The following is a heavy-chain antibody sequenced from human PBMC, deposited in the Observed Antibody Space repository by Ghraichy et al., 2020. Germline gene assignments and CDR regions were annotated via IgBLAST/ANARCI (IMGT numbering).Heavy chain of an antibody. J-gene: IGHJ4*02. CDR2: LKSKTDGGTS. V-gene: IGHV3-15*01. CDR3: LLYYYASGEVLDH. D-gene: IGHD3-10*01. Sequence: GGSLRLSCAASGFTFNNAWMSWVRQAPGKGLEWVGRLKSKTDGGTSDYAAPVKGRFTFSRDDSKNTLYLQMNSLKTEDTAVYYCLLYYYASGEVLDHWGQGTLVTVSS. CDR1: GFTFNNAW.